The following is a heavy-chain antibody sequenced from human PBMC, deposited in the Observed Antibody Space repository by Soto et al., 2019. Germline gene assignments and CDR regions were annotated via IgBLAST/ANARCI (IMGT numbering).Heavy chain of an antibody. D-gene: IGHD3-22*01. J-gene: IGHJ4*02. Sequence: QVQLQESGPGLVKPSQTLSLTCTVSGGSITSGGYYWSWIRQHPGKGLEWIGYVYYRGSTYYNPFQKSRVPISVDASKNQFSLKVSSVTAADTAVYYCARVGRSVVVNDYWGQGTLVTVS. CDR2: VYYRGST. CDR1: GGSITSGGYY. CDR3: ARVGRSVVVNDY. V-gene: IGHV4-31*03.